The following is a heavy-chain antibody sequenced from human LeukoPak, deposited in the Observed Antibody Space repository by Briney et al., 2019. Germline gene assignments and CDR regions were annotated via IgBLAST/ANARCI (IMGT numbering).Heavy chain of an antibody. CDR1: GGSISSGGYY. CDR3: ARGASSWYGGYFDY. Sequence: TSETLSLTCTVSGGSISSGGYYWSWIRQHPGKGLEWIGYIYYSGSTYYNPSLKSRVTISVDTSKNQFSLKLSSVTAADTAVYYCARGASSWYGGYFDYWGQGTLVTVSS. D-gene: IGHD6-13*01. V-gene: IGHV4-31*03. J-gene: IGHJ4*02. CDR2: IYYSGST.